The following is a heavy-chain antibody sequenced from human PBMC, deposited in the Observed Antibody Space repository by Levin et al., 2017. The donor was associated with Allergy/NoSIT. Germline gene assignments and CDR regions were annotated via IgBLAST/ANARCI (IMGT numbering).Heavy chain of an antibody. Sequence: SGPTLVKPTETLTLTCSFSGFSLRPSGVGVGWLRQSPGKALEWLALIYWDDDKRYSPSLKSRLSITKDTSKNQVVLSLTNMDPEDTATYYCAQWVQIWYYFDYWGQGSRVTVSS. CDR3: AQWVQIWYYFDY. D-gene: IGHD2-8*02. CDR1: GFSLRPSGVG. J-gene: IGHJ4*02. CDR2: IYWDDDK. V-gene: IGHV2-5*02.